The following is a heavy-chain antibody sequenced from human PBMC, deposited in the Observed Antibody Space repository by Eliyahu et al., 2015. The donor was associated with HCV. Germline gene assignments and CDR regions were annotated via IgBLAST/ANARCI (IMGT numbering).Heavy chain of an antibody. CDR1: GYAFSTYW. Sequence: VQLVQSGVEVKKPGXSXXXSXKASGYAFSTYWIAXVRQMPGKGLEAMGIIYPGDSDARYRPSFEGQVTFSVDRSINTAFLQWSSLQESDTATYFCARIRRQDHRGDSPLAYWGQGTLVIVSS. CDR2: IYPGDSDA. V-gene: IGHV5-51*01. D-gene: IGHD3-16*02. CDR3: ARIRRQDHRGDSPLAY. J-gene: IGHJ4*02.